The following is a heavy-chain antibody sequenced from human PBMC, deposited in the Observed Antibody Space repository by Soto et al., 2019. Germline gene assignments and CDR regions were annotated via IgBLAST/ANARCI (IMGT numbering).Heavy chain of an antibody. CDR1: RVSISSHY. V-gene: IGHV4-59*11. CDR3: ATVGSGGWRYHFDY. J-gene: IGHJ4*02. D-gene: IGHD6-19*01. Sequence: QVQLQESGPGLVQPSETLSLSCTVSRVSISSHYWSWIRQPPGKSLEWMGYFYSSGTANYNPSLTRRVTMSVDSSKSKFSLKLSSVTAADTAVYYCATVGSGGWRYHFDYWGQGILVTVSS. CDR2: FYSSGTA.